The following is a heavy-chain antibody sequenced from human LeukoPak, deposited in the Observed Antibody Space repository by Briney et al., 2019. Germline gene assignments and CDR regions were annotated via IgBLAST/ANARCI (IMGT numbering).Heavy chain of an antibody. CDR3: AKGIAARPGAFDI. CDR1: GFTFSSYA. CDR2: ISGSGGST. J-gene: IGHJ3*02. D-gene: IGHD6-6*01. Sequence: GGSLRLSCAASGFTFSSYAMSWVRQAPGKGLEWVSAISGSGGSTYYADSVKGRFTISRDNSKNTPYLQMNSLRAEDTAVYYCAKGIAARPGAFDIWGQGTMVTVSS. V-gene: IGHV3-23*01.